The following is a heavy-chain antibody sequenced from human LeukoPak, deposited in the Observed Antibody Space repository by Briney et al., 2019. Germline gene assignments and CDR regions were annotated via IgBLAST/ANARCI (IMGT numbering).Heavy chain of an antibody. CDR1: GGSISSGDYY. D-gene: IGHD2-2*02. J-gene: IGHJ4*02. Sequence: SETLSLTCTVSGGSISSGDYYWSWIRQPPGKGLEWIGYIYYSGSTYYNPSLKSRVTISVDTSKNQFSLKLSSVTAADTAVYYCASVSRGYCSSTSCYTPFDYWGQGTLVTVSS. CDR2: IYYSGST. V-gene: IGHV4-30-4*08. CDR3: ASVSRGYCSSTSCYTPFDY.